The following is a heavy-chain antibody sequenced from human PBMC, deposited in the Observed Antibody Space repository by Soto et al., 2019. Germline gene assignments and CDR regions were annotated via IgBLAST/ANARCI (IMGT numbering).Heavy chain of an antibody. CDR1: GYTFTSYY. CDR2: INPSGGST. J-gene: IGHJ5*02. CDR3: ARSPPSLAVAGMSDWFDP. Sequence: GASVKVSCKASGYTFTSYYMHWVRQAPGQGLEWMGIINPSGGSTSYAQKFQGRVTMTRDTSTSTVYTELSSLRSEDTAVYYCARSPPSLAVAGMSDWFDPWGQGTLVTVSS. V-gene: IGHV1-46*01. D-gene: IGHD6-19*01.